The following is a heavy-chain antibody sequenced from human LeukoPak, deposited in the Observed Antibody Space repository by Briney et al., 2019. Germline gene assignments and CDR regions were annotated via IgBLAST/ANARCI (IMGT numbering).Heavy chain of an antibody. CDR3: AKGYGDYSIDY. CDR2: ISYDGSNK. V-gene: IGHV3-30*12. D-gene: IGHD4-17*01. J-gene: IGHJ4*02. Sequence: PGGSLRLSCAASGFTFSSYGMHWVRQAPGKGLEWVAVISYDGSNKYFADSVKGRFTISRDNSKNTLYLQMNSLRAEDTAVYYCAKGYGDYSIDYWGQGTLVTVSS. CDR1: GFTFSSYG.